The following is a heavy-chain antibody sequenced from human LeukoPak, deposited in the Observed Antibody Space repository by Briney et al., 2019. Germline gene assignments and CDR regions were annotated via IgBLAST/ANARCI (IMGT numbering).Heavy chain of an antibody. J-gene: IGHJ4*02. CDR1: GGTFSSYA. V-gene: IGHV1-69*13. CDR2: IIPIFGTA. D-gene: IGHD1-26*01. Sequence: GASVKVSCKASGGTFSSYAISWVRQAPGQGLEWMGGIIPIFGTANYVQKFQGRVTITADESTSTAYMELSSLRSEDTAVYYCARDLAIWTVGATPTFDYWGQGTLVTVSS. CDR3: ARDLAIWTVGATPTFDY.